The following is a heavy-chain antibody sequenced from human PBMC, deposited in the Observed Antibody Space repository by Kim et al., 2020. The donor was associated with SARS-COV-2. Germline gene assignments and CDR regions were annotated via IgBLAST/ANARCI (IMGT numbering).Heavy chain of an antibody. CDR1: GFTFSNYY. CDR3: GDTNILGKWSCHP. Sequence: GGSLRLSCAASGFTFSNYYMSWVRQAPGKGLEWVSFITGSGSNTYAAYAESRCTIFTNTTENNMHILQMNMMSVEDAVVYCSGDTNILGKWSCHPCGQG. D-gene: IGHD1-26*01. V-gene: IGHV3-66*02. CDR2: ITGSGSN. J-gene: IGHJ5*02.